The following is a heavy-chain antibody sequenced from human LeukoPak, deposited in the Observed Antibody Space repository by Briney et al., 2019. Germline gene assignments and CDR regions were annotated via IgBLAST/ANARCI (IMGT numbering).Heavy chain of an antibody. Sequence: ASVKVSCKACGGTFSSYAISWVRQAPGQGLEWMGGIIPIFGTANYAQKFQGRVTITADESTSTAYMELSSLRPEDTAVYYCARGGMITFGGVIVEYYFDYWGQGTLVTVSS. CDR1: GGTFSSYA. J-gene: IGHJ4*02. CDR2: IIPIFGTA. CDR3: ARGGMITFGGVIVEYYFDY. V-gene: IGHV1-69*13. D-gene: IGHD3-16*02.